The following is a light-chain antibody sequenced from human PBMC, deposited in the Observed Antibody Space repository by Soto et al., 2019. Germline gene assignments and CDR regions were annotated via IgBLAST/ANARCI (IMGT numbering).Light chain of an antibody. J-gene: IGKJ2*01. CDR1: QSIGSL. CDR2: DAS. CDR3: QQYQNSSPYT. V-gene: IGKV1-5*01. Sequence: DIQMTQSPSTLSASVGDRVTIACRASQSIGSLLAWYQQRPGKAPRLLIYDASSVESGVPSRFSGSGSGTDFTLAISGLQPDDFATYYCQQYQNSSPYTFGRGTKLDMK.